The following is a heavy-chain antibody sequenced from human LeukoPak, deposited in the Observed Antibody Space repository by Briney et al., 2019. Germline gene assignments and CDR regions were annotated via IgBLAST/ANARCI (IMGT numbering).Heavy chain of an antibody. CDR3: AKQAEAYGDSVTQH. V-gene: IGHV3-23*01. D-gene: IGHD4-17*01. CDR1: GFTFSSYW. Sequence: SGGSLRLSCAASGFTFSSYWMSWVRQAPGKGLEWVSVISDSGGSTYYADSVKGRFTISRDNSKNTLYLQMNSLRAEDTAVYYCAKQAEAYGDSVTQHWGQGTLVAVSS. CDR2: ISDSGGST. J-gene: IGHJ1*01.